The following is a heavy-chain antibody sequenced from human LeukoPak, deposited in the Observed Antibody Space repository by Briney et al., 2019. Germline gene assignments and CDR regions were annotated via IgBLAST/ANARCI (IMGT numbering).Heavy chain of an antibody. J-gene: IGHJ4*02. CDR2: ISSSSSYI. CDR1: GFTFSRYS. V-gene: IGHV3-21*01. Sequence: GGSPRLFCGGPGFTFSRYSMNWVRQAPGEGVEWVSYISSSSSYIYYADSVRGLFTISRDNAKNSLYLQMNSLRAEDTAVYYCARDHRSSWYVDYWRQGTLVTVSS. D-gene: IGHD6-13*01. CDR3: ARDHRSSWYVDY.